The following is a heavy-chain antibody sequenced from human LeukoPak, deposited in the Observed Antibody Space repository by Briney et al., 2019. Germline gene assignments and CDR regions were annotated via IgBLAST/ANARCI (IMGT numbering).Heavy chain of an antibody. D-gene: IGHD3-10*02. CDR3: AELGITMIGGV. Sequence: SGGSLRLSCAASGFTFSSYEMNWVHQAPGKGLEWVSYISSSGSTIYCADSVKGRFTISRDNAKNSLYLQMNSLRAEDTAVYYCAELGITMIGGVWGKGTTVTISS. CDR2: ISSSGSTI. V-gene: IGHV3-48*03. CDR1: GFTFSSYE. J-gene: IGHJ6*04.